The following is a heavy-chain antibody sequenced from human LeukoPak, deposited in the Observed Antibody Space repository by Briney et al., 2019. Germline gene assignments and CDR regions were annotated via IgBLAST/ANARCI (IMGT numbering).Heavy chain of an antibody. CDR1: GGTFSSYA. Sequence: GASVKVSCKASGGTFSSYAVSWVRQAPGQGLEWMGWISAYNGNTNYAQKLQGRVTMTTDTSTSTAYMELRSLRSDDTAVYYCAREIRGCSSTSCHGWFDPWGQGTLVTVSS. D-gene: IGHD2-2*01. V-gene: IGHV1-18*01. J-gene: IGHJ5*02. CDR3: AREIRGCSSTSCHGWFDP. CDR2: ISAYNGNT.